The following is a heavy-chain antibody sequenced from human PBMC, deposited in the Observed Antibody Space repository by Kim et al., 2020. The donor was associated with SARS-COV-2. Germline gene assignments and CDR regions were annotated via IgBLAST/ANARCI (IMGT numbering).Heavy chain of an antibody. CDR2: INTNTGNP. CDR3: ATKALYYDSSGYYSSNYYFDY. CDR1: GYTFTSYA. V-gene: IGHV7-4-1*02. Sequence: ASVKVSCKASGYTFTSYAMNWVRQAPGQGLEWMGWINTNTGNPTYAQGFTGRFVFSLDTSVSTAYLQISSLKAEDTAVYYCATKALYYDSSGYYSSNYYFDYWGQGTLVTLSS. J-gene: IGHJ4*02. D-gene: IGHD3-22*01.